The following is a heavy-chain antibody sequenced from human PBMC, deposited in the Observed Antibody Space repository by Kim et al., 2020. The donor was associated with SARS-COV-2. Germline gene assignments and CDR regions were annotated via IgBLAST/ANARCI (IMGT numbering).Heavy chain of an antibody. V-gene: IGHV3-48*03. J-gene: IGHJ6*02. CDR1: GFTFSSYE. CDR3: ANPRYGMDV. Sequence: GGSLRLSCAASGFTFSSYEMNWVRQAPGKGLEWVSYISSSGSTIYYADSVKGRFTISRDNAKNSLYLQMNSLRAEDTAVYYCANPRYGMDVWGQGTTVTVSS. CDR2: ISSSGSTI.